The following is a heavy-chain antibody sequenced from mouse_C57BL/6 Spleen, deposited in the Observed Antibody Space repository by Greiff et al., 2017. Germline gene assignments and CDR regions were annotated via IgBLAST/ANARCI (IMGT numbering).Heavy chain of an antibody. V-gene: IGHV1-64*01. CDR1: GYTFTSYW. CDR2: IHPNSGST. CDR3: AFTTGVAYYAMDY. D-gene: IGHD1-1*01. Sequence: VQLQQSGAELVKPGASVKLSCKASGYTFTSYWMHWVKQRPGQGLEWIGIIHPNSGSTNSNEKFKSKATLTVDKSSSTAYMQLSSLTSEGSAVYYCAFTTGVAYYAMDYWGQGTSVTVSS. J-gene: IGHJ4*01.